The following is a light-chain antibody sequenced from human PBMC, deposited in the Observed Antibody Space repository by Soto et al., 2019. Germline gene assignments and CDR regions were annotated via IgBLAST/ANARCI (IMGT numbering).Light chain of an antibody. Sequence: EIVLKQSPGTLSLSPGERATLSCRASQSVSNNYLAWYQQKPGQAPRLLIYDASNRATGIPARFSGSGSGTDFTLTISSLEPEDFAVYYCQQRSNWPITFGQGTRLEV. CDR3: QQRSNWPIT. CDR2: DAS. CDR1: QSVSNNY. J-gene: IGKJ5*01. V-gene: IGKV3-11*01.